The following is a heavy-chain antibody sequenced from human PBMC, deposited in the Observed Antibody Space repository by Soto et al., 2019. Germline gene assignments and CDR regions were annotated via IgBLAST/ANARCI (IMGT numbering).Heavy chain of an antibody. D-gene: IGHD4-17*01. CDR2: ISDSGGTT. CDR3: ASPDGGRLAYIYGSVD. V-gene: IGHV3-23*01. J-gene: IGHJ4*03. CDR1: GLMFSTYD. Sequence: GGCLRLSCAASGLMFSTYDMSWVRQAPGKGLEWVSGISDSGGTTYYAESVKGRLTISRANSRYTVYSQMNSLRAEDTGVYYCASPDGGRLAYIYGSVDWGPET.